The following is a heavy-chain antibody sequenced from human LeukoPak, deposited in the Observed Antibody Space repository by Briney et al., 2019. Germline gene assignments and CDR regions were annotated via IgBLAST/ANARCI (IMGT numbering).Heavy chain of an antibody. CDR1: GYTFTSYG. Sequence: ASGKVSCKASGYTFTSYGISWVRQAPGQGLEWMGWISAYNGNTDYAQKLQGRVTMTTDTSTSTAYMELRSLRSDDTAVYYCARVGAAAQDVLSWFDPWGQGTLVTVSS. V-gene: IGHV1-18*01. CDR3: ARVGAAAQDVLSWFDP. CDR2: ISAYNGNT. D-gene: IGHD6-13*01. J-gene: IGHJ5*02.